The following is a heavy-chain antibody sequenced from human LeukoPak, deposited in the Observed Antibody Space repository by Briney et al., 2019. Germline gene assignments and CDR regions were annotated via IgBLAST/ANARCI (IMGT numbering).Heavy chain of an antibody. Sequence: GRSLRLSCAASGFTFSNYAMHWVRQAPGKGLEWVAVISYDGTNKYYADSVKGRFTISRDNSKNTLYLQMNSLRVEDTAVYYCARDMSGSYPYWGQGTLVTVSS. V-gene: IGHV3-30-3*01. D-gene: IGHD1-26*01. CDR1: GFTFSNYA. CDR3: ARDMSGSYPY. CDR2: ISYDGTNK. J-gene: IGHJ4*02.